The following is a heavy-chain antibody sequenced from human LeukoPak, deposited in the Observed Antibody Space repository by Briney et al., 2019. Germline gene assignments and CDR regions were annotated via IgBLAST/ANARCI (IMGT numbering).Heavy chain of an antibody. CDR1: GFTFSSYW. J-gene: IGHJ4*02. Sequence: PGGSLRLSCAASGFTFSSYWMSWVRQAPGKWLEWVANIKQDGSEKYYVDSVKGRFTISRDNAKNSLYLQMNSLRAEDTALYYCAREIGGVGPSSWTPGDITGTTVLDYWGQGTLVTVSS. CDR3: AREIGGVGPSSWTPGDITGTTVLDY. V-gene: IGHV3-7*03. D-gene: IGHD1-20*01. CDR2: IKQDGSEK.